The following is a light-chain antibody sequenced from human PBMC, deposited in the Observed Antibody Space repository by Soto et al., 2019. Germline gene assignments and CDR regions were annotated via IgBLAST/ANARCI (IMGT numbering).Light chain of an antibody. Sequence: QSALTQPRSVSGSPGQSVTISCTGTDTNIGFYNLVSWYHQHPDKAPHLVIYDVNKRPSRVPDRFSGSKSGKTAPLTNSGPQDDDEADYFCCSYAGTYTYVFGTGTKVTVL. CDR2: DVN. CDR1: DTNIGFYNL. J-gene: IGLJ1*01. CDR3: CSYAGTYTYV. V-gene: IGLV2-11*01.